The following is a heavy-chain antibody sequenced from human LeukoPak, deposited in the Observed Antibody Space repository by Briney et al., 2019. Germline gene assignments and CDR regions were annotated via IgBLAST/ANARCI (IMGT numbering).Heavy chain of an antibody. CDR1: GGSISSYY. J-gene: IGHJ4*02. Sequence: SETLSLTCTVSGGSISSYYWSWIRQPPGKGLEWIGYIYYSGSTNYNLSLKSRVTISVDTSKNQFSLKLSSVTAADTAVYYCARSGVRGVIGYFDYWGQGTLVTVSS. CDR2: IYYSGST. D-gene: IGHD3-10*01. V-gene: IGHV4-59*01. CDR3: ARSGVRGVIGYFDY.